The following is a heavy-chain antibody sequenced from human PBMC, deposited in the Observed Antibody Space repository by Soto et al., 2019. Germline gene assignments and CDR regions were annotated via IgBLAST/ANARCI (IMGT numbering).Heavy chain of an antibody. CDR3: AKGGCSSTSCYRSLGGWFDP. CDR2: ISGSGGST. Sequence: EVQLLESGGGLVQPGGSLRLSCAASGFTFSSYAMSWVRQAPGKGLEWVSAISGSGGSTYYADSVKGRFTISRDNSKNTLYLQMNSLRAEDTAVYYCAKGGCSSTSCYRSLGGWFDPWGQGTLVTVSS. J-gene: IGHJ5*02. V-gene: IGHV3-23*01. CDR1: GFTFSSYA. D-gene: IGHD2-2*01.